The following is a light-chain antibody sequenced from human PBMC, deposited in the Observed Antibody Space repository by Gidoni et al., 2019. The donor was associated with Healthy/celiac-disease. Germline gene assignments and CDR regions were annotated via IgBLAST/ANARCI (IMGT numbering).Light chain of an antibody. J-gene: IGKJ1*01. Sequence: EIVLTRSLGTPSLSPEERATLSCRASQSVSNSYLPWYQQKPGQPPRILIYGAASRATGIPHRFSGSGSGTNFTLTISRLEPEDFAVYYCQQYGSSPPWTFGQGTKVEIK. CDR1: QSVSNSY. CDR2: GAA. V-gene: IGKV3-20*01. CDR3: QQYGSSPPWT.